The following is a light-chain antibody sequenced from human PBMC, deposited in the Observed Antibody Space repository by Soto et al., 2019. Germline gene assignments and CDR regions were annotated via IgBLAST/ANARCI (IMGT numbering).Light chain of an antibody. CDR3: QQGYSSLWT. V-gene: IGKV1-39*01. CDR1: QSISTY. Sequence: DIPMTQSPSSLSASVGDRVTITCRASQSISTYLNWYQQKPGKAPKLLIYAASNLQSGVPSRFSGSGSGTDFTLIISNLQPEDFATYYCQQGYSSLWTFGQGTKVEIK. J-gene: IGKJ1*01. CDR2: AAS.